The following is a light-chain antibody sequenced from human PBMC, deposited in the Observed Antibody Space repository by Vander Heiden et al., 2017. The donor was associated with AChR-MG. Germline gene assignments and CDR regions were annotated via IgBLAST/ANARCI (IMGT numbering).Light chain of an antibody. J-gene: IGLJ2*01. Sequence: SVLTPPPSAAGTPGPRVTISCSGSSSTNEDNTVHWYQKLPGAAPKLLIFSNNERPSGVPDRFSGSKSGTSASLAIRGLQSEDEADYYCAAWDDGLKGPVFGGGTKLTVL. CDR1: SSTNEDNT. V-gene: IGLV1-44*01. CDR3: AAWDDGLKGPV. CDR2: SNN.